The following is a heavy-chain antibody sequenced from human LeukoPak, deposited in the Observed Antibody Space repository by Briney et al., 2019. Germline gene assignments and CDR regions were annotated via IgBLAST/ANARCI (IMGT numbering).Heavy chain of an antibody. CDR2: IFHSGRT. V-gene: IGHV4-39*01. CDR3: ARQSAFDP. Sequence: SETLSLTCSVSDGSIITNTYYWAWIRQPPGKGLEWIGSIFHSGRTYYNPSLKSRLTISVDTSKNQFSLKLTSVTAADTAVYYCARQSAFDPWGQGTLVTVSS. J-gene: IGHJ5*02. CDR1: DGSIITNTYY.